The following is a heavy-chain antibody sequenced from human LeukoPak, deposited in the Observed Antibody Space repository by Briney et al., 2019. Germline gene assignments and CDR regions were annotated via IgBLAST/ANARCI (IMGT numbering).Heavy chain of an antibody. V-gene: IGHV3-7*01. CDR3: ARGGPNYGDYGGY. J-gene: IGHJ4*02. CDR1: GFTFRSYW. D-gene: IGHD4-17*01. CDR2: IKQDGSEK. Sequence: PGGSLRLSCAASGFTFRSYWMSWVRQAPGKGLEWVANIKQDGSEKYYVDSVKGRFTISRDNAKNSLYLQMNSLRAEDTAVYYCARGGPNYGDYGGYWGQGTLVTVSS.